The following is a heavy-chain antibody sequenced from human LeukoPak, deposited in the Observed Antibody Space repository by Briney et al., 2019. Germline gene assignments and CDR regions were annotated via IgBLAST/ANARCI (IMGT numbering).Heavy chain of an antibody. Sequence: PGGSLRLSCAASGFTFSTYGMHWVRQAPGKGLEWVTYIHHDGSHIHYADSVKGRFTISRDNSKSTLYLQMNSLRTEDTAVYYCAREMGDYQLLKNFDYWGQGTLVTVSS. CDR1: GFTFSTYG. J-gene: IGHJ4*02. CDR3: AREMGDYQLLKNFDY. CDR2: IHHDGSHI. V-gene: IGHV3-30*02. D-gene: IGHD2-2*01.